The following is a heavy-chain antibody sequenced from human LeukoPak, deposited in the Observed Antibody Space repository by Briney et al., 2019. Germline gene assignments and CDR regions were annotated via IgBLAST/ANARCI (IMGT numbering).Heavy chain of an antibody. CDR1: GFTFSTYA. J-gene: IGHJ4*02. CDR3: AREYCSSTSCSPAGY. D-gene: IGHD2-2*01. CDR2: ISYDGSNK. Sequence: GGSLRLSCAASGFTFSTYAMHWVRQAPGKGLEWVAVISYDGSNKYYADSVKGRFTISRDNSKNTLYLQMNSLRAEDTAVYYCAREYCSSTSCSPAGYWGQGTLVTVSS. V-gene: IGHV3-30-3*01.